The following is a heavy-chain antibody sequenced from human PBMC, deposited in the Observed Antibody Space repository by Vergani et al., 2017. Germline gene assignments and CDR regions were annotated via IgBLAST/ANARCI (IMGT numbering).Heavy chain of an antibody. Sequence: QVQLVQSGAEVKKPGASVKVSCKPSGYTFTSYDINWVRQATGQGLEWMGWMNPNSGNTGYAQKLQGRVTMTRNTSRSTAYMELSSLRSEDTAMYYCARALIAAAGEPFSYWGQGTLVTVSS. V-gene: IGHV1-8*01. CDR1: GYTFTSYD. CDR3: ARALIAAAGEPFSY. CDR2: MNPNSGNT. D-gene: IGHD6-13*01. J-gene: IGHJ4*02.